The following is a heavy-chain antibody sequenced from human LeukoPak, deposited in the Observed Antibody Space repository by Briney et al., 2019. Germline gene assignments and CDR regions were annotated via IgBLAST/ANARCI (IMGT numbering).Heavy chain of an antibody. D-gene: IGHD5-12*01. CDR1: GFPLSSYW. J-gene: IGHJ4*02. Sequence: GGSLRLSSAASGFPLSSYWTSWVRQAPGKRLECVYNIKQDGSEKYYVGSVNVRLAISRDKAKHSLYLPMNSLTAEDTGVYDCASDVEIVATMGYWGQGTLVTVSS. CDR2: IKQDGSEK. CDR3: ASDVEIVATMGY. V-gene: IGHV3-7*01.